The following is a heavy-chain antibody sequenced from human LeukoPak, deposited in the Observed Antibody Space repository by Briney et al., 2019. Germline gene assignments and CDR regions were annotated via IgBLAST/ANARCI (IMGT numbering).Heavy chain of an antibody. CDR2: INPSGGST. Sequence: GSVKVSCKASGYAFTNYYMHWVRQAPGHGLEWMGIINPSGGSTSIAQKFQGRVTMTRDTSISTAYMELSRLRSDDTAVYYCARASSGWYGGGDFDYWGQGTLVTVSS. J-gene: IGHJ4*02. CDR3: ARASSGWYGGGDFDY. D-gene: IGHD6-19*01. V-gene: IGHV1-46*01. CDR1: GYAFTNYY.